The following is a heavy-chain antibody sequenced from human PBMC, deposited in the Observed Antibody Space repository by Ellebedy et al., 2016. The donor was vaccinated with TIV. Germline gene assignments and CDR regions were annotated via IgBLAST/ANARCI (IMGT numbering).Heavy chain of an antibody. CDR1: GFTFSSYA. J-gene: IGHJ6*02. D-gene: IGHD6-19*01. V-gene: IGHV3-21*01. CDR3: ARGVGSGWYRHYYGMDV. Sequence: PGGSLRLSCAASGFTFSSYAMCWVRQAPGKGLEWVSSISSSNSYINYADSVKGRFTISRDNANSSLFLEMNSLRAEDTAVYYCARGVGSGWYRHYYGMDVWGQGTTVTVSS. CDR2: ISSSNSYI.